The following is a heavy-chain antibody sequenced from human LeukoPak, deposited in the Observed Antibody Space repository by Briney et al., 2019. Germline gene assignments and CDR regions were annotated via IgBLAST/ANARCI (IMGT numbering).Heavy chain of an antibody. J-gene: IGHJ4*02. CDR1: GFTFSSYG. V-gene: IGHV3-33*01. CDR3: ARDHTAAFLDY. D-gene: IGHD5-18*01. Sequence: GGSLRLSCAASGFTFSSYGMHWVRQAPGKGLEWVAVIWYDGSNKYYADSVKGRFTISRDNSKNTLYLQMNSLRAEDTAVYYCARDHTAAFLDYWGQGNLITVSS. CDR2: IWYDGSNK.